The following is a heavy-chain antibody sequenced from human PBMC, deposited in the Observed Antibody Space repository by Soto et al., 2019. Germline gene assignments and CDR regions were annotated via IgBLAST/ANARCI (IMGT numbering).Heavy chain of an antibody. CDR2: ISSSSSYI. D-gene: IGHD3-10*01. J-gene: IGHJ6*02. CDR1: GFTFSSYS. CDR3: ARGSEFYYGMDV. V-gene: IGHV3-21*01. Sequence: ESGGGLVKPGGSLRLSCAASGFTFSSYSMNWVRQAPGKGLEWVSSISSSSSYIYYADSVKGRFTISRDNAKNSLYLQMNSLRAEDTAVYYCARGSEFYYGMDVWGQGTTVTVSS.